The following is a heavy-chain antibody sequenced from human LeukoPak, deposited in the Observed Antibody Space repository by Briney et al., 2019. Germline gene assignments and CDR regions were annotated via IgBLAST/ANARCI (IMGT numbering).Heavy chain of an antibody. Sequence: SETLSLTCVVSGGSMTNYYWSWIRQPPGKGLEWIGYIYYSGSTNYNPSLKSRLTISVDTSENQFSLRRSSVTAADTAVYYCARLRGNYFPDYWGQGTLVTVSS. CDR1: GGSMTNYY. V-gene: IGHV4-59*01. CDR3: ARLRGNYFPDY. D-gene: IGHD4-11*01. J-gene: IGHJ4*02. CDR2: IYYSGST.